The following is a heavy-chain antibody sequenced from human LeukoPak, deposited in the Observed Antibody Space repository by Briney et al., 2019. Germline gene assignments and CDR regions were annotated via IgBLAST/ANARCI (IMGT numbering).Heavy chain of an antibody. Sequence: SVKVSCKASGGTFSSYAISWVRQAPGQGLEWMGGIIPIFGTANYAQKFQGRVTITADESTSTAYMELSSLGSEDTAVYYCARDLPSDFSRDYYYYMDVWGKGTTVTVSS. CDR1: GGTFSSYA. J-gene: IGHJ6*03. CDR3: ARDLPSDFSRDYYYYMDV. D-gene: IGHD3-3*01. CDR2: IIPIFGTA. V-gene: IGHV1-69*13.